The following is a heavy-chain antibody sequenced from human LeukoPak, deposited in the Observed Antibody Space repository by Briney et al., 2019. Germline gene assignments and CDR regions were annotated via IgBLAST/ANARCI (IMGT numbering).Heavy chain of an antibody. D-gene: IGHD2-15*01. V-gene: IGHV4-31*03. CDR1: GGSISSGGYY. Sequence: SQTLSLTCTVSGGSISSGGYYWSWIRQHPGKGLEWIGYIYYSGSTYYNPSLKSRVTISVDTSKNQFSLKLSSGTAADTAVYYCAREVEAVVADIWGQGTMVTVSS. CDR3: AREVEAVVADI. CDR2: IYYSGST. J-gene: IGHJ3*02.